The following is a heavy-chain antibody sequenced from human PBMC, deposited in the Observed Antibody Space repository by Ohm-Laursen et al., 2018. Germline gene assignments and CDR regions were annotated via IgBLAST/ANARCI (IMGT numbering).Heavy chain of an antibody. CDR1: GGSINSISYY. J-gene: IGHJ4*02. CDR2: IYYSGNT. D-gene: IGHD3-22*01. CDR3: ARMVYYDSSGYHDY. V-gene: IGHV4-39*07. Sequence: GTLSLTCIVSGGSINSISYYWGWIRLPPGKGLEWIGTIYYSGNTYYNPSLKSRVTISVDTSKNQFSLKLSSVTAADTAVYYCARMVYYDSSGYHDYWGQGTLVTVSS.